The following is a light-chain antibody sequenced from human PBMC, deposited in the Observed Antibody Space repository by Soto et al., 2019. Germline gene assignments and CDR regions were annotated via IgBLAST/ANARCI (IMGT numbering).Light chain of an antibody. V-gene: IGLV2-14*01. J-gene: IGLJ1*01. CDR3: TSYKSRSTQV. CDR1: SSDVGGYDY. CDR2: EVT. Sequence: QSALTQPASVSGSPGQSITISCTGTSSDVGGYDYVSWYQQHPGTAPRLIIFEVTNRPSGVSNRFSGSESGNTASLTISGLQDEDEADYYCTSYKSRSTQVFGTGTKVTVL.